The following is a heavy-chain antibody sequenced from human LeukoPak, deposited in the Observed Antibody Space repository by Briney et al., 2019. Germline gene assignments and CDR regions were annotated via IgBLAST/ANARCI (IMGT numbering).Heavy chain of an antibody. CDR3: ATNPGGYCSSTRCYGEAP. CDR2: INHSGST. J-gene: IGHJ5*02. CDR1: GGSFSGYY. V-gene: IGHV4-34*01. Sequence: SETLSLTCAVYGGSFSGYYWSWIRQTPGKGLEWIGEINHSGSTNYNPSLKSRDSISIDTSRNQFFLKLTSVTAADTAVYYCATNPGGYCSSTRCYGEAPWGQGTLVTVSS. D-gene: IGHD2-2*01.